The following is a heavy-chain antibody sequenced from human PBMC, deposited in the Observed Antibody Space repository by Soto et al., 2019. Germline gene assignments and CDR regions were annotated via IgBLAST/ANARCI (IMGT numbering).Heavy chain of an antibody. CDR1: GGTFSSYA. D-gene: IGHD5-12*01. CDR3: ARGAERWLQATTIDY. J-gene: IGHJ4*02. CDR2: IIPIFGTA. V-gene: IGHV1-69*06. Sequence: GASVKVSCKASGGTFSSYAISWVRQAPGQGLEWMGGIIPIFGTANYAQKFQGRVTITADKSTSTAYMELSSLRSEDTAVYYCARGAERWLQATTIDYWGQGTLVTVSS.